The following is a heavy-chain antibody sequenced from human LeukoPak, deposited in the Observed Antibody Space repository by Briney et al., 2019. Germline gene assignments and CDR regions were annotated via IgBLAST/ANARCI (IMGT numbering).Heavy chain of an antibody. J-gene: IGHJ4*02. CDR1: GFTFSSYG. Sequence: GGTLRLSCAASGFTFSSYGMSWVRQAPGKGLEWVSAISGSGGSTYYADSVKGRFTISRDNSKNTLYLQMNSLRAEDTAVYYCAKNDYGGEIFDYWGQGTLVTVSS. D-gene: IGHD4-23*01. CDR3: AKNDYGGEIFDY. CDR2: ISGSGGST. V-gene: IGHV3-23*01.